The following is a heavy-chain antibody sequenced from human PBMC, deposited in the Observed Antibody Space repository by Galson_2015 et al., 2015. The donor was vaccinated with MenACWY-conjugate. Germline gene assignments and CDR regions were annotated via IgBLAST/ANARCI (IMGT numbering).Heavy chain of an antibody. J-gene: IGHJ4*02. CDR3: AKDAKGDFAVVPGAAGH. D-gene: IGHD3-3*01. CDR1: GFTFSSYA. V-gene: IGHV3-23*01. CDR2: ISGSGGTT. Sequence: SLRLSCAASGFTFSSYAMSWVRQAPGKGLEWVSTISGSGGTTYYADSVKGRFTISRDNSKNTLYLQMNSLRAEDTAVYYCAKDAKGDFAVVPGAAGHWGQGTLVTVSS.